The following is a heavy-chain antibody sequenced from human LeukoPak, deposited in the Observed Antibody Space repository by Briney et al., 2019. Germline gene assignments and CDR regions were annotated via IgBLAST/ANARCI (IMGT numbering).Heavy chain of an antibody. V-gene: IGHV4-59*08. J-gene: IGHJ5*02. Sequence: SETLSLTCTVSGGSISSYYWSWIRQPPGKGLEWIGYIYYSGSTNYNPSLKSRVTISVDTSKNEFSLKLSSVTAADTAVYYCARAYHSSWYLNWFDPWGQGTLVTVSS. CDR1: GGSISSYY. D-gene: IGHD6-13*01. CDR2: IYYSGST. CDR3: ARAYHSSWYLNWFDP.